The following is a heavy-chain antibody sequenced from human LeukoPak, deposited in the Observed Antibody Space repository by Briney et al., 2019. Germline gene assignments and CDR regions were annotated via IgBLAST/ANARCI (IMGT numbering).Heavy chain of an antibody. CDR3: ARALDEGDAFDI. V-gene: IGHV6-1*01. CDR1: GDSVSSNNAA. J-gene: IGHJ3*02. CDR2: TYSRSKWYE. Sequence: SQTLSLTCAISGDSVSSNNAAWSWIRQSPARGLEWLGRTYSRSKWYEDYAVSVKGRIIINPDTSKNQFSLQLNSVTPEDTAVYYCARALDEGDAFDIWGQGTIVTVSS.